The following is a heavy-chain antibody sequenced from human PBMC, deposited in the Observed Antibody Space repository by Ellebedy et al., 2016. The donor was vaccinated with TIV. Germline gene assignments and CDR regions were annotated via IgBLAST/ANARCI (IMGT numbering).Heavy chain of an antibody. Sequence: MPSETLSLTCAVSGESLRGYYWSWIRQPPGKGLEWIGEINPSGVINYDPSLKSRVTISADTSKNQVSLRLSSVSAADTAIYFCAKGLGGLQLWFDPWGQGTLVTVSS. CDR3: AKGLGGLQLWFDP. CDR2: INPSGVI. J-gene: IGHJ5*02. D-gene: IGHD1-1*01. V-gene: IGHV4-34*01. CDR1: GESLRGYY.